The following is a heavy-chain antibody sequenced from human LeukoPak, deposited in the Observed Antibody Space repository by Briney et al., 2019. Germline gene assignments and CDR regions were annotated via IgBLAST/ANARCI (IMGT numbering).Heavy chain of an antibody. CDR2: IYTSGST. CDR1: GSISGYY. J-gene: IGHJ3*02. D-gene: IGHD2-2*01. Sequence: SETLSLTCTASGSISGYYWSWIRQPPGKGLEWIGYIYTSGSTNYNPSLESRVTISVDTSKNQLSLDLSSVTAADTAVYYCARQKCTSTSCLTKNAFDIWGQGTMVTVSS. CDR3: ARQKCTSTSCLTKNAFDI. V-gene: IGHV4-4*09.